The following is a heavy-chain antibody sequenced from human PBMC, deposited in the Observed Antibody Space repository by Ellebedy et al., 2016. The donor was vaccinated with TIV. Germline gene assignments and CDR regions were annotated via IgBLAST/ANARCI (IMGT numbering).Heavy chain of an antibody. CDR1: GGTFSSYA. CDR2: IIPIFGTA. CDR3: ARGFLTTVTTSNWFDP. V-gene: IGHV1-69*13. J-gene: IGHJ5*02. D-gene: IGHD4-17*01. Sequence: AASVKVSCKASGGTFSSYAISWVRQAPGQGLEWMGGIIPIFGTANYAQKFQGRVTITADESTSTAYMELSSLRSEDTAVYYCARGFLTTVTTSNWFDPWGQGTLVTVSS.